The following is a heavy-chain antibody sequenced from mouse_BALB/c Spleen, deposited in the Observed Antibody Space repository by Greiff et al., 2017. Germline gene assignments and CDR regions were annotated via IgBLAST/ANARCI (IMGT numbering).Heavy chain of an antibody. CDR2: ISSGGGST. CDR3: ARQGNYYRYDDGDYYAMDY. Sequence: DVMLVESGGGLVKPGGSLKLSCAASGFAFSSYDMSWVRQTPEKRLEWVAYISSGGGSTYYPDTVKGRFTISRDNAKNTLYLQMSSLKSEDTAMYYCARQGNYYRYDDGDYYAMDYWGQGTSVTVSS. J-gene: IGHJ4*01. CDR1: GFAFSSYD. V-gene: IGHV5-12-1*01. D-gene: IGHD2-14*01.